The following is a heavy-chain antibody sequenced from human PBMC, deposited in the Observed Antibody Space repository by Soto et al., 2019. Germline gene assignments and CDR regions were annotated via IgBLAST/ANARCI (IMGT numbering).Heavy chain of an antibody. CDR3: ARGPAMGYYYYYGMDV. Sequence: SETLSLTCAVYGGSFSGYYWSWIRQPPGKGLEWIGEINHSGSTNYNPSLKSRVTISVDTSKNQFSLKLSSVTAADTAVYYCARGPAMGYYYYYGMDVWGQGTTVTVSS. CDR2: INHSGST. J-gene: IGHJ6*02. D-gene: IGHD5-18*01. CDR1: GGSFSGYY. V-gene: IGHV4-34*01.